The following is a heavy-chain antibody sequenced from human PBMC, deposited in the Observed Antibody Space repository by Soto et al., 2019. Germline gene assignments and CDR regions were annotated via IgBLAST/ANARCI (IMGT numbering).Heavy chain of an antibody. CDR1: GYTFTSHG. D-gene: IGHD2-15*01. J-gene: IGHJ5*02. Sequence: ASVKVSCKASGYTFTSHGISWVRQAPGQGLEWMGWISTFNGYTNYAQKLQGRGTMTTDTSTTTAYMELRRLRSDDTAVYYCARLGYCSGGSCLAWFDPWGQGTLVTVSS. CDR2: ISTFNGYT. CDR3: ARLGYCSGGSCLAWFDP. V-gene: IGHV1-18*01.